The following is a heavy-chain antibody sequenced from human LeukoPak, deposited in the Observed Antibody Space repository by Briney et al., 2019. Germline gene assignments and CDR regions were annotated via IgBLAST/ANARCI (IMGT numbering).Heavy chain of an antibody. CDR2: ISYDGSNK. D-gene: IGHD3-3*01. J-gene: IGHJ4*02. V-gene: IGHV3-30*18. CDR3: AKDPGYYDFWSGYYDY. Sequence: PGGSLRLSCAASGSTFSSYGMHWVRQAPGKGLEWVAVISYDGSNKYYADSVKGRFTISRDNSKNTLYLQMNSLRAEDTAVYYCAKDPGYYDFWSGYYDYWGQGTLVTVSS. CDR1: GSTFSSYG.